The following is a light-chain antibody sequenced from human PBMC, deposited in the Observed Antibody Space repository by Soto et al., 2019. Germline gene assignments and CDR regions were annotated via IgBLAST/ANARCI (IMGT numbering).Light chain of an antibody. CDR1: QSVANY. V-gene: IGKV3-11*01. CDR3: QQLNVRPPVT. J-gene: IGKJ5*01. CDR2: GAF. Sequence: EIVMTQSPATLSLSPGERATLSCRASQSVANYLSWYQQKPGQAPRLLIYGAFNRATGIPARFSGSGSGTDFTLTISSLVPEDSSVYYCQQLNVRPPVTFGQGTRLEIK.